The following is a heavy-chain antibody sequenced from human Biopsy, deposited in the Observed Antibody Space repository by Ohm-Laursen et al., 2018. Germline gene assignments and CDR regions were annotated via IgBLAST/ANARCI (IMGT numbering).Heavy chain of an antibody. CDR3: ARVRGGFLEWFDY. J-gene: IGHJ5*01. D-gene: IGHD3-3*01. Sequence: GTLSLTCPVSGESMGTYYWTWIRQPPGRGLEWIASIYYSGTTNKNPSLKSRVTISVDTSKRQFYLELSSVTAADTAIYYCARVRGGFLEWFDYWGQGTLITVSS. CDR1: GESMGTYY. CDR2: IYYSGTT. V-gene: IGHV4-59*01.